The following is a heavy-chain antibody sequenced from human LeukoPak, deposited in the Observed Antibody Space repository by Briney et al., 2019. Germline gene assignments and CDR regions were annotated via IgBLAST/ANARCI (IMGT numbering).Heavy chain of an antibody. CDR2: ISITEGT. CDR1: GGSVNTYY. CDR3: ARLRRDINDWYADDC. J-gene: IGHJ4*02. V-gene: IGHV4-4*07. Sequence: NPSETLSLTCSVSGGSVNTYYWSWIRQSAGKGLEWIGRISITEGTNYNPSRKSRVSMSVDASKNQVSLKLGSVTAADTAVYYCARLRRDINDWYADDCWGQGTLVTVSS. D-gene: IGHD6-19*01.